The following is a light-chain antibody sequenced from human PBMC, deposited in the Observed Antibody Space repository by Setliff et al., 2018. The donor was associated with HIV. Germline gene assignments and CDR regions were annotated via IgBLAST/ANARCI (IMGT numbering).Light chain of an antibody. V-gene: IGLV2-11*01. Sequence: QSVLTQPRSVSGSPGQSVTISCTGTSSDVGAYKYVSWYQQLPGKAPKLIIYDVDKRPSGVSYRVSGSKTDNTASLTISGLQGEDEADYYCCSYAGTSTFYVFGTGTKV. CDR2: DVD. CDR3: CSYAGTSTFYV. J-gene: IGLJ1*01. CDR1: SSDVGAYKY.